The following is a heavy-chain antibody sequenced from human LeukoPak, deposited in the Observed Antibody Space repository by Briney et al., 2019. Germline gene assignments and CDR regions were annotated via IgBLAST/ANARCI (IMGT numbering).Heavy chain of an antibody. CDR3: ARAHGYCTNGVCYSYYFDY. D-gene: IGHD2-8*01. J-gene: IGHJ4*02. CDR2: ISSSSSTI. Sequence: GGSLRLSCAASGFTFSSYSMNWVRQAPGKGLEWVSYISSSSSTIYYADSVKGRFTISRDNAKNSLYLQMNSLRAEDTALYYCARAHGYCTNGVCYSYYFDYWGQGTLVTVSS. CDR1: GFTFSSYS. V-gene: IGHV3-48*04.